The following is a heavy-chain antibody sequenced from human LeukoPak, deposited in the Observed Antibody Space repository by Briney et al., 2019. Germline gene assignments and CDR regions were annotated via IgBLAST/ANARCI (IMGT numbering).Heavy chain of an antibody. D-gene: IGHD1-26*01. CDR2: IKQDGSEK. CDR3: ARDPGSYTSY. J-gene: IGHJ4*02. V-gene: IGHV3-7*01. Sequence: GGSLRLSCAASGFTFSSCWMSWVRQAPGKGLEWVANIKQDGSEKYYADSVKVRFTISRDNARNSLYLQMNSLRVEDTAVYYCARDPGSYTSYWGQGTLVTVSS. CDR1: GFTFSSCW.